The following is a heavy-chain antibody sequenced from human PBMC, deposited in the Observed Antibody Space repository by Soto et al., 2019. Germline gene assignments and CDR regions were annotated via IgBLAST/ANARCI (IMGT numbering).Heavy chain of an antibody. D-gene: IGHD6-6*01. J-gene: IGHJ6*02. CDR3: AKAHQRYSSSDMDV. CDR1: GFTFSSYA. CDR2: ISGSGGVT. Sequence: GGSLRLSCAASGFTFSSYAVSWVRQAPGKGLEWVSTISGSGGVTYYADSVKGRFTISRDNSKNTLYLQMYSLRAEDTAVYYCAKAHQRYSSSDMDVWGQGTTVTV. V-gene: IGHV3-23*01.